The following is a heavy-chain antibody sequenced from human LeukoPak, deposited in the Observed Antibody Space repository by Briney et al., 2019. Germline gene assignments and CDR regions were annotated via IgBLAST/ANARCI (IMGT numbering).Heavy chain of an antibody. J-gene: IGHJ4*02. CDR1: GFTFSSYE. CDR2: ISSSGSTI. D-gene: IGHD3-16*01. Sequence: GGSLRLSCAASGFTFSSYEMNWVRQAPGKGLEWVSYISSSGSTIYYADSVKGRFTISRDNAQNSLYLQINSLRAEDTALYYCAKDSEGASEAPGEFDYWGQGTLVTVSS. V-gene: IGHV3-48*03. CDR3: AKDSEGASEAPGEFDY.